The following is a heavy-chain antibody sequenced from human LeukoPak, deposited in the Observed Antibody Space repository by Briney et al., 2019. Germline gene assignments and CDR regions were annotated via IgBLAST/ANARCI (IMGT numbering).Heavy chain of an antibody. J-gene: IGHJ4*02. V-gene: IGHV4-30-2*01. CDR1: GGSISSGGYY. CDR2: INHSGST. Sequence: PSQTLSLTCTVSGGSISSGGYYWSWIRQPPGKGLEWIGEINHSGSTNYNPSLKSRVTISVDTSKNQFSLKLCSVTAADTAVYYCARRRPSYYYDSSGYYYFDYWGQGTLVTVSS. D-gene: IGHD3-22*01. CDR3: ARRRPSYYYDSSGYYYFDY.